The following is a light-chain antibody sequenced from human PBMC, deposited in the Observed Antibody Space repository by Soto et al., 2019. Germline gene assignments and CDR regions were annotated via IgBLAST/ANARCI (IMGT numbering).Light chain of an antibody. V-gene: IGKV3-20*01. Sequence: EIVLTQSPGTLSLSPGERATLSCRASQSVTSSYLVWYQQKPGQAPRLLIYDASSRATGIPDRFSGSGSGTDFTLTISRLEPEDFAVYYCHQYGSSSWTFGQGTKVEIK. CDR1: QSVTSSY. J-gene: IGKJ1*01. CDR3: HQYGSSSWT. CDR2: DAS.